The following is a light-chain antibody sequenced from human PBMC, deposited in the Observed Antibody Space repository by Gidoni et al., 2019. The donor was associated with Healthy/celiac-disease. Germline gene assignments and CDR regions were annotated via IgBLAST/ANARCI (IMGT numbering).Light chain of an antibody. V-gene: IGLV3-1*01. CDR3: QAWDSSTVV. Sequence: SYELTQPPSVSVSPGQTASITCSGDKLGDKYACWYQQKPGQSPVLVINQDSKRPSGIPERFSGSNSGNTATLTISWTQAMDEADYYCQAWDSSTVVFGGGTKLTVL. CDR2: QDS. J-gene: IGLJ2*01. CDR1: KLGDKY.